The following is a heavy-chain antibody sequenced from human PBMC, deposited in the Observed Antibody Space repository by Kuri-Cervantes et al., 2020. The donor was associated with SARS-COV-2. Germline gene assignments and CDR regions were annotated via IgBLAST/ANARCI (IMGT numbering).Heavy chain of an antibody. CDR2: IYYSGST. V-gene: IGHV4-39*07. CDR1: GGSISSSSYY. Sequence: SETLSLTCTVSGGSISSSSYYWGWIRQPPGKGLEWIGSIYYSGSTYYNPSLKSRVTISVDTSKNQFSLKLSSVTAADTAVYYCATGSLTAMANLQGYPYYYGMDVWGQGTTVTVSS. J-gene: IGHJ6*02. CDR3: ATGSLTAMANLQGYPYYYGMDV. D-gene: IGHD5-18*01.